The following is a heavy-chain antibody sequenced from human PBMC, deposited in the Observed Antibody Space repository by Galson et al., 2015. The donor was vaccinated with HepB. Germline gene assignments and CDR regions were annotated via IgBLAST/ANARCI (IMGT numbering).Heavy chain of an antibody. J-gene: IGHJ4*02. CDR3: ALAGRITVSSM. V-gene: IGHV3-23*01. D-gene: IGHD6-19*01. Sequence: SLRLSCAASGFTFSSYAMTWVRQAPGKGLEWVSSVSGRGGSTNYADSVKGRFTVSRDNSNNTLYLQMNSLRAEDSAVYYCALAGRITVSSMGGQGTLVTVSS. CDR1: GFTFSSYA. CDR2: VSGRGGST.